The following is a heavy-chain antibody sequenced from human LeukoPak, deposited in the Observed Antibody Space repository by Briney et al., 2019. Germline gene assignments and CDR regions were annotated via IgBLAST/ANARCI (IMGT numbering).Heavy chain of an antibody. CDR2: ISDSGGST. J-gene: IGHJ3*02. V-gene: IGHV3-23*01. D-gene: IGHD6-19*01. Sequence: GGSLRLSCGATGFTFSTYDMSWVRQTPGKGLEWVSDISDSGGSTYYADSVKGRFTISRDNAKNTLYLQMNTLRAEDTAVYYCARGAIAVAGPRRAFDIWGQGTMVTVSS. CDR3: ARGAIAVAGPRRAFDI. CDR1: GFTFSTYD.